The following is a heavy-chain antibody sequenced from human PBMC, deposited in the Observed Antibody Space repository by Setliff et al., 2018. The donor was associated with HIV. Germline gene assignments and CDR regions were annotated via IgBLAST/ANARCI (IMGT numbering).Heavy chain of an antibody. CDR3: ASSSGWREPLDY. V-gene: IGHV1-69*13. CDR1: GYDSSSYG. CDR2: IMPILGTP. J-gene: IGHJ4*02. Sequence: ASVKVSCKASGYDSSSYGISWVRQAPGQGLEWMGGIMPILGTPSYAEKFQGRITITADESTSTAYMELSSLRSEDTAVYYCASSSGWREPLDYWGQGTLVTVSS. D-gene: IGHD6-19*01.